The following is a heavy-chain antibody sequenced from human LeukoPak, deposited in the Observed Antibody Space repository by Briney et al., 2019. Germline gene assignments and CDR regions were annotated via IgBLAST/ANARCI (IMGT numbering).Heavy chain of an antibody. CDR3: ATIGYCSSTSCPYYYYGMDV. CDR2: ISAYNGNT. CDR1: GYTITSYG. Sequence: EASVKVSCKASGYTITSYGISWVRQAPGQGLEWMGWISAYNGNTNYAQKLQGRVTMTTDTSTSTAYMELRSLRSDDTAVYYCATIGYCSSTSCPYYYYGMDVWGKGTTVTVSS. J-gene: IGHJ6*04. V-gene: IGHV1-18*04. D-gene: IGHD2-2*01.